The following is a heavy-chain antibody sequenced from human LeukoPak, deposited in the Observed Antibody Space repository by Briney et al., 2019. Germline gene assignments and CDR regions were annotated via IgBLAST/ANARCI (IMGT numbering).Heavy chain of an antibody. CDR2: INPNSGGT. V-gene: IGHV1-2*02. CDR3: ARAPDPYGDYEGYYYGMDV. CDR1: GYTFTGYY. J-gene: IGHJ6*02. D-gene: IGHD4-17*01. Sequence: GASVRLSCKASGYTFTGYYMHWVRQAPGQGLEWMGWINPNSGGTNYAQKFQGRVTMTRDTSISTAYMELSRLRSDDTAVYYCARAPDPYGDYEGYYYGMDVWGQGTTLIVSS.